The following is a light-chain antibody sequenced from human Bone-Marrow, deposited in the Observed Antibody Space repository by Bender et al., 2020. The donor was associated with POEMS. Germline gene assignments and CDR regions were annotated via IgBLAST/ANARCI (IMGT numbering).Light chain of an antibody. J-gene: IGLJ2*01. Sequence: QSALTQPASVSGSPGQSITISCTGTSSDVGSYNLVSWYQQHPGKAPKLILYALSYRPSGVAARFSGSRSGNTASLSLSGLQAEDEADYYCSSYTGGSTLVVFGGGTKVTVL. CDR3: SSYTGGSTLVV. V-gene: IGLV2-14*02. CDR2: ALS. CDR1: SSDVGSYNL.